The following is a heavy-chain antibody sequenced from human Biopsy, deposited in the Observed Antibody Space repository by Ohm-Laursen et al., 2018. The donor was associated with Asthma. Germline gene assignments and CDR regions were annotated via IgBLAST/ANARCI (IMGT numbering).Heavy chain of an antibody. CDR2: IGSTRLYT. Sequence: SLRLSCSASGFTFSDSYMSRIRQAPGKGLEWISYIGSTRLYTNSADSVKGRFSISRDNAKNSLYLHMNSLRVEDTAVYYCARHLSPGYHHYAMDVWGQGTTVTVSS. J-gene: IGHJ6*02. CDR1: GFTFSDSY. D-gene: IGHD3-16*02. V-gene: IGHV3-11*06. CDR3: ARHLSPGYHHYAMDV.